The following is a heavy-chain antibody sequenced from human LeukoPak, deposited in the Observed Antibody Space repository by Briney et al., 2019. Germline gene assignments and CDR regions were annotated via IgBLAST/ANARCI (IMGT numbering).Heavy chain of an antibody. CDR3: AKGNGFGGNGYYYYGMDV. J-gene: IGHJ6*02. CDR1: GFTFDDYA. V-gene: IGHV3-9*01. Sequence: GRSLRLSCAASGFTFDDYAMHWVRQAPGKGLEWVSGISWNSGSIGYADSVKGRFTISRDNAKNSLYLQMNSLRAEDTALYYCAKGNGFGGNGYYYYGMDVWGQGTTVTVSS. D-gene: IGHD4-23*01. CDR2: ISWNSGSI.